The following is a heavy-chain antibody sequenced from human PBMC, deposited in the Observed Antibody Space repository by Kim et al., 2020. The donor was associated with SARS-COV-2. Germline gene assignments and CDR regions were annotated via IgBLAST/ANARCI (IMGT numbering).Heavy chain of an antibody. CDR1: GFTFGSFA. CDR3: AKMKGQQWTNYGMDV. J-gene: IGHJ6*02. CDR2: IIGRGDNT. D-gene: IGHD6-19*01. Sequence: GGSLRLSCVASGFTFGSFAMSWVRQAPGKGLDWVSGIIGRGDNTFNADSVKGRVTISRDNSKNTLYLHLNSLRAEDTAIYYCAKMKGQQWTNYGMDVWGQGTTVTVSS. V-gene: IGHV3-23*01.